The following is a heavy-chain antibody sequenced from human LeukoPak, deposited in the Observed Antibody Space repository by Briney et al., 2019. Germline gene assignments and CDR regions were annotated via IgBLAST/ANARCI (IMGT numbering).Heavy chain of an antibody. V-gene: IGHV3-66*01. Sequence: PGGSLRLSCAASGFTVSNNYMSWVRQAPGKGLEWVAVIYKVGNTFYADFVKGRFPVSRDNSKNTLYLQMNSLRAEDTALYYCARGLVVGGTGVWAFDIWGQGTMVTVSS. J-gene: IGHJ3*02. CDR2: IYKVGNT. D-gene: IGHD1-26*01. CDR3: ARGLVVGGTGVWAFDI. CDR1: GFTVSNNY.